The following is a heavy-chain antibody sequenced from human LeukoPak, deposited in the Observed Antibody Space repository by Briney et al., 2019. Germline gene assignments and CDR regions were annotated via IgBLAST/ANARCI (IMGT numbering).Heavy chain of an antibody. Sequence: SVKVSCKASGYTFTGYYMHWVRQAPGQGLEWMGWISAYNGNTNYAQKLQGRVTMTTDTSTSTAYMELSSLRSEDTAVYYCARDLPYSSGWYLVGYWGQGTLVTVSS. D-gene: IGHD6-19*01. CDR2: ISAYNGNT. CDR1: GYTFTGYY. CDR3: ARDLPYSSGWYLVGY. J-gene: IGHJ4*02. V-gene: IGHV1-18*04.